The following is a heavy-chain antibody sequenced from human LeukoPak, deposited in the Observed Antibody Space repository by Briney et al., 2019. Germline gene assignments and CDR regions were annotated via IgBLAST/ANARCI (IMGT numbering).Heavy chain of an antibody. J-gene: IGHJ4*02. CDR3: ARGQGPEGGFDY. V-gene: IGHV3-21*01. CDR1: GFTFSGYS. D-gene: IGHD3-16*01. Sequence: GGSLRLSCAASGFTFSGYSMNWVRQAPGKGLEWVSSISSSSSYIYYADSVKGRFTISRDNAKNSLYLQMNSLRAEDTAVYYCARGQGPEGGFDYWGQGTLVTVSS. CDR2: ISSSSSYI.